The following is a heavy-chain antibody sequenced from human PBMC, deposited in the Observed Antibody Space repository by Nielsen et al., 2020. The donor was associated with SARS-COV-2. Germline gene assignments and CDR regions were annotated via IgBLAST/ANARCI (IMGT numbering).Heavy chain of an antibody. V-gene: IGHV3-66*01. Sequence: GGSLRLSCEVSGFTLSSYWISWVRQAPGKGLECVSVTYSDGSISYADSVKGRFTISRDNSKNTLYLQMNSLRAEDTAVYYCARESVTGTDAFDIWGQGTVVTVSS. CDR3: ARESVTGTDAFDI. CDR2: TYSDGSI. CDR1: GFTLSSYW. D-gene: IGHD6-19*01. J-gene: IGHJ3*02.